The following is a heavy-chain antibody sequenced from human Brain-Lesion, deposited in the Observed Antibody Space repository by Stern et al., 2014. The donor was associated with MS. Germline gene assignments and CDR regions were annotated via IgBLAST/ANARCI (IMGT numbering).Heavy chain of an antibody. CDR1: GFIFSDYY. CDR2: IGRSGDSI. CDR3: ARGPRRYYGSESPNTYYYGMDV. D-gene: IGHD3-10*01. Sequence: DQLVESGGGLVKPGGSLRLSCAASGFIFSDYYMSWIRQAPGKGLEWVSYIGRSGDSISYADSVKGRFPISRDNAKNSLYLQMNSLRAEDTAVYYCARGPRRYYGSESPNTYYYGMDVWGQGTTVTVSS. J-gene: IGHJ6*02. V-gene: IGHV3-11*01.